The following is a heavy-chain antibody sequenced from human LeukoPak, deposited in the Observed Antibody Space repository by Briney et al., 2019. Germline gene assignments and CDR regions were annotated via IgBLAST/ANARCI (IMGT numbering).Heavy chain of an antibody. D-gene: IGHD6-19*01. CDR1: GFTFSSYG. J-gene: IGHJ6*02. CDR2: IWYDGSNK. Sequence: PGGSLRLSCAASGFTFSSYGMHWVRQAPGKGLEWVAVIWYDGSNKYYADSVKGRFTISRDNSKNTLYLQMNSLRAEDTAVYYCAREGIAVAGTYGMDVWGQGTTVTVSS. V-gene: IGHV3-33*01. CDR3: AREGIAVAGTYGMDV.